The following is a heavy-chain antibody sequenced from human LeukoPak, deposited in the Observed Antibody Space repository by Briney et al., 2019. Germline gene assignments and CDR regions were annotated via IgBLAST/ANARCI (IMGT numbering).Heavy chain of an antibody. CDR2: ISGIGGST. Sequence: PGGSLRLSCAASGFTFSSYAMSWVRQAPGKGLGWVSAISGIGGSTYYADSVKGRFTISRDNSKNTLYLQMNSLRAEDTAVYYCAKDCQYYDSSGYSVCAFDIWGQGTMVTVSS. V-gene: IGHV3-23*01. D-gene: IGHD3-22*01. J-gene: IGHJ3*02. CDR1: GFTFSSYA. CDR3: AKDCQYYDSSGYSVCAFDI.